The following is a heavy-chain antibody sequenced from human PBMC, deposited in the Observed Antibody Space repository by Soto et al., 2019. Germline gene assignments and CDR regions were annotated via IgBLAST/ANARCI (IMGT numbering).Heavy chain of an antibody. V-gene: IGHV3-48*02. CDR3: ARDVLTSRYIPFDY. J-gene: IGHJ4*02. CDR2: ISTSSGTI. Sequence: VGALRLSCVVSGFTFSSYSMNWVRQAPGTGLEWVSYISTSSGTIYYADSVKGRFTISRDNGKNSLYLQMNSLRDEDTAVYYCARDVLTSRYIPFDYWGQGALGTVYS. D-gene: IGHD2-2*02. CDR1: GFTFSSYS.